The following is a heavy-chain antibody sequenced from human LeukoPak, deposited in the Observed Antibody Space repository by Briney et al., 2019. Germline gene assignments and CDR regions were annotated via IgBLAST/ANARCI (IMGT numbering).Heavy chain of an antibody. V-gene: IGHV3-30*04. CDR2: ISYDGREK. D-gene: IGHD6-19*01. J-gene: IGHJ4*02. CDR1: AFIFSDYP. CDR3: ARAADPFDF. Sequence: GGSLRLSCAASAFIFSDYPMHWVRQAPGKGLEWVAVISYDGREKYYAASVKGQFTISRDNSKNTLYLQMNSLRVEDTAIYYCARAADPFDFWGQGTLVTVSS.